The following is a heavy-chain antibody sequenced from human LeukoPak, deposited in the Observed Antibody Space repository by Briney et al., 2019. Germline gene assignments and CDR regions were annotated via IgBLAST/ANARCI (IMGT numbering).Heavy chain of an antibody. J-gene: IGHJ4*02. CDR3: AKVPRYDYVWGSYRNDY. V-gene: IGHV3-23*01. D-gene: IGHD3-16*02. CDR1: GFTFSSYA. Sequence: GGSLRLSCAASGFTFSSYAMSWVRQAPGKGLEWVSAISGSGGSTYYADSVKGRFTISRDNSKNTLYLQMNSLRAVDTAVYYCAKVPRYDYVWGSYRNDYWGQGTLVTVSS. CDR2: ISGSGGST.